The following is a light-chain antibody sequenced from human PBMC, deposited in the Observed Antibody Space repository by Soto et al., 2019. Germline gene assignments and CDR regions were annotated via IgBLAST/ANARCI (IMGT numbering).Light chain of an antibody. CDR2: LGS. CDR1: QSLLHRNGYNY. Sequence: NVMTQSPLSMPVTPGEPASISCRYSQSLLHRNGYNYLDWYLQKPGQSPQLLIYLGSSRASGVPDRFSGSGSCTDFTLQISRVEAEDVWVYYCIEALQRPLTFGGGTKVEIK. J-gene: IGKJ4*01. CDR3: IEALQRPLT. V-gene: IGKV2-28*01.